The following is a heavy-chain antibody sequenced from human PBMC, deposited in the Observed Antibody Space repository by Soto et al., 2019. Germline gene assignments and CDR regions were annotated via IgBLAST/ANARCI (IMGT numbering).Heavy chain of an antibody. J-gene: IGHJ4*02. D-gene: IGHD3-22*01. V-gene: IGHV1-69*06. Sequence: GASVKVSCKASGGTFSSYAISWVRQAPGQGLEWMGGIIPIFGSANYAQKFQGRVTITADKSTSTAYMELSSLRSEDTAVYYCADDSSGYYYFDYWGQGTLVTAPQ. CDR2: IIPIFGSA. CDR1: GGTFSSYA. CDR3: ADDSSGYYYFDY.